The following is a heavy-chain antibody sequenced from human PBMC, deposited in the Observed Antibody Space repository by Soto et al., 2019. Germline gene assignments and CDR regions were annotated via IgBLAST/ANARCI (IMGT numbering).Heavy chain of an antibody. V-gene: IGHV3-7*01. Sequence: GGSLRLSCAASGFTFSSYWMSWVRQAPGKGLEWVANIKQDGSEKYYVDSVKGRFTISRDNAKNSLYLQMNSLRAEDTAVYYWARDWGGYEPPLDYWGQGTLVTVSS. CDR1: GFTFSSYW. D-gene: IGHD5-12*01. CDR3: ARDWGGYEPPLDY. J-gene: IGHJ4*02. CDR2: IKQDGSEK.